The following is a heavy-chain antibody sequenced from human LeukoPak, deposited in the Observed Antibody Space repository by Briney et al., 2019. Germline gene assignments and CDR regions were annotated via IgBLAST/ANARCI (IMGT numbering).Heavy chain of an antibody. CDR2: IYHSGST. CDR3: AREFGWMYDILTGYLGGWFDP. V-gene: IGHV4-38-2*02. J-gene: IGHJ5*02. CDR1: GYSISSGYY. D-gene: IGHD3-9*01. Sequence: SGTLSLTCTVSGYSISSGYYWGWIRQPPGKGLEWIGSIYHSGSTYYNPSLKSRVTISVDTSKNQFSLKLSSVTAADTAVYYCAREFGWMYDILTGYLGGWFDPWGQGTLVTVSS.